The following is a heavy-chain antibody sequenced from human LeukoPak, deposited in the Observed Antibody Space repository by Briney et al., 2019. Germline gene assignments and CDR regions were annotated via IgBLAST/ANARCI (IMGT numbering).Heavy chain of an antibody. CDR3: SRDRTRDGYNQGRVFDY. CDR1: GFTFSSYA. V-gene: IGHV3-30-3*01. CDR2: ISYDGSNK. J-gene: IGHJ4*02. Sequence: GGSLRLSCAASGFTFSSYAMHWVRQAPGKGLEWVAVISYDGSNKYYADSVKGRFTISRDNSKNTLFLQMNSLRGEDTAVYYCSRDRTRDGYNQGRVFDYWGQGTLVTVSS. D-gene: IGHD5-24*01.